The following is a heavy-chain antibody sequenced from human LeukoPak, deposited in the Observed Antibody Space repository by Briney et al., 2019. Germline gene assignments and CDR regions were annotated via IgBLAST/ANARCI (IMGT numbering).Heavy chain of an antibody. CDR3: ARERGDSGYSYSL. J-gene: IGHJ4*02. D-gene: IGHD5-18*01. CDR1: EYTFTGYY. Sequence: GASVKVSCKASEYTFTGYYMHWVRQAPGQGLEWMGWINLNSGVTNYAQKFQGRVTMTRDTSISAAYMELNRLTSDDTAVYYCARERGDSGYSYSLWGQGTLVTVSS. CDR2: INLNSGVT. V-gene: IGHV1-2*02.